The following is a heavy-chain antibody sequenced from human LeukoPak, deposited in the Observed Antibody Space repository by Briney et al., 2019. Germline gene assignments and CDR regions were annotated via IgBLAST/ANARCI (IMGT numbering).Heavy chain of an antibody. CDR1: GFTFGHNG. Sequence: GRSLRLSCVASGFTFGHNGMHWVRQAPGKGLEWVALISYDGSNKYYADSVKGRFTISRDNSKNTLYLQMNSLRAEDTAVYYCTKARNYDILTGYLDYWGQGTLVTVSS. CDR2: ISYDGSNK. D-gene: IGHD3-9*01. J-gene: IGHJ4*02. CDR3: TKARNYDILTGYLDY. V-gene: IGHV3-30*18.